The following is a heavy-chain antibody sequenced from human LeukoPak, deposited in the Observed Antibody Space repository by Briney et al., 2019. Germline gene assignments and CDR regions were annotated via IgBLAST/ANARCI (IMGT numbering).Heavy chain of an antibody. CDR2: ISSSGSTI. J-gene: IGHJ4*02. CDR1: GFTFSSYE. Sequence: PGGSLRLSCAASGFTFSSYEMNWVRQAPGKGLEWVSYISSSGSTIYYADSVKGRFTISRDNAKNSLYLQMNSLRAEDTAVYYCARDELGPGLVPDLFDYWGQGTLVTVSS. D-gene: IGHD3/OR15-3a*01. CDR3: ARDELGPGLVPDLFDY. V-gene: IGHV3-48*03.